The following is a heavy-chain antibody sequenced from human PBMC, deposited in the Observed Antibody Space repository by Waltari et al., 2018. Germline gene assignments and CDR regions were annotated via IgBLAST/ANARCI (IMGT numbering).Heavy chain of an antibody. J-gene: IGHJ4*02. V-gene: IGHV4-59*11. CDR1: GGSISSHY. CDR2: IYYSGST. Sequence: QVQLQESGPGLVKPSETLSLTCTVPGGSISSHYWSWIRQPPGKGLEWIGYIYYSGSTNYNPSLKSRVTISVDTSKNQFSLKLSSVTAADTAVYYCARGIVATTHDYWGQGTLVTVSS. CDR3: ARGIVATTHDY. D-gene: IGHD5-12*01.